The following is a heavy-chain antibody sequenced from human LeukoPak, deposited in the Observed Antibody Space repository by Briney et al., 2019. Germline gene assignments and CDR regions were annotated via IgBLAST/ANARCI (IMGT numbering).Heavy chain of an antibody. CDR3: TRPSYDSSVSGVVY. CDR1: GFTFSGSA. CDR2: IRSKANSYAT. J-gene: IGHJ4*02. Sequence: GGSLRLSCATSGFTFSGSAIHWVGQASGKGLEWVGRIRSKANSYATTDVASVKGRFTISRDDSKNTAYLEMSSLKTEDTAVYYCTRPSYDSSVSGVVYWGQGTLVTVSS. D-gene: IGHD3-22*01. V-gene: IGHV3-73*01.